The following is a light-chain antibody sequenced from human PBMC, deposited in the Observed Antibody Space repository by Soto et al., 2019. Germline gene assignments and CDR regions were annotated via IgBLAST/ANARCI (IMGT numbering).Light chain of an antibody. CDR3: CSYTNSAYV. CDR2: DVS. Sequence: QSVLTQPRSVSGSPGQSVTISCTGTSSDVGAYNYVSWYQQHPAKAPNLMIYDVSKRPSGVPDRFSGSKSGNTASLTISGLKADDEGDYYCCSYTNSAYVCGTGTKVKVL. CDR1: SSDVGAYNY. V-gene: IGLV2-11*01. J-gene: IGLJ1*01.